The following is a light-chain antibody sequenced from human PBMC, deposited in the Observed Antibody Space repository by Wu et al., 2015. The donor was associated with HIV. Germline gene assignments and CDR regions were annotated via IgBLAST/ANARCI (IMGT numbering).Light chain of an antibody. V-gene: IGKV3-20*01. Sequence: EIVLTQSPGTLSLSPGERATLSCRASQSVTSNSLAWYQQKPGQTPRLLIYDIYKRATGIPDRFSGSGSGTDFTLTISRLEPEDFAVYYCQQYGSSPWTFGQGTKVEIK. CDR3: QQYGSSPWT. J-gene: IGKJ1*01. CDR1: QSVTSNS. CDR2: DIY.